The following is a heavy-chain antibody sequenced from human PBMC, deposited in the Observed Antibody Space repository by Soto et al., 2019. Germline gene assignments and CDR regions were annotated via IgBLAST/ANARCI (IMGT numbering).Heavy chain of an antibody. Sequence: TKAVDGGTFVGYYWSWISQKPGKGLEWIGEINHSGSTNYNPSLKSRVTISVDTSKNQFSLKLSSVTAADTAVYYCARGGRAVLRFLEWRPAFDIWGQGTMVTVSS. V-gene: IGHV4-34*01. CDR2: INHSGST. CDR1: GGTFVGYY. J-gene: IGHJ3*02. CDR3: ARGGRAVLRFLEWRPAFDI. D-gene: IGHD3-3*01.